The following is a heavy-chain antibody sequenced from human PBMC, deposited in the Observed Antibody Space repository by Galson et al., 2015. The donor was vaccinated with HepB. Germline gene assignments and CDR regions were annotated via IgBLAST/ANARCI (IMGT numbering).Heavy chain of an antibody. J-gene: IGHJ3*02. V-gene: IGHV3-64D*06. CDR2: ISSNGGST. D-gene: IGHD6-13*01. CDR3: VKDISIAAAEFGSAFDI. CDR1: GFTFSSYA. Sequence: SLRLSCAASGFTFSSYAMHWVRQAPGKGLEYVSAISSNGGSTYYADSVKGRFTISRDNSKNTLYLQMSSLRAEDTAVYYCVKDISIAAAEFGSAFDIWGQGTMVTVSS.